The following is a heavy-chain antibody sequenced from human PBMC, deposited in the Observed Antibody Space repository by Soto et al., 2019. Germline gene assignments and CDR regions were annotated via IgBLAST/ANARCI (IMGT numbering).Heavy chain of an antibody. CDR2: IYPGDSNT. D-gene: IGHD3-22*01. CDR3: ARRRYYDTSGSVPFDI. V-gene: IGHV5-51*01. J-gene: IGHJ3*02. CDR1: GYTFTSYW. Sequence: GESLKISCKGSGYTFTSYWIGWVRQMPGEGLEWVGIIYPGDSNTRYSPSFQGQVTISVDKSISTAYLQWSSLKASDTAMYYCARRRYYDTSGSVPFDIWGQGTMVTVSS.